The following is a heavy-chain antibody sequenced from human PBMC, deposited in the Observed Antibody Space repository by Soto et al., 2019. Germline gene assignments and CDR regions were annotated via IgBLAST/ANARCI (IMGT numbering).Heavy chain of an antibody. D-gene: IGHD3-22*01. J-gene: IGHJ3*02. CDR1: GFSLSTSGMR. V-gene: IGHV2-70*04. CDR2: IDWDDDK. CDR3: ARMAIDRAFDI. Sequence: SGPTLVNPTQTLTLTCTFSGFSLSTSGMRVSLIRQPPGKALEWLARIDWDDDKFYSTSLKTRLTISKDTSKNQVVLTMTNMDPVDAATYYCARMAIDRAFDIWGQGTMVTVSS.